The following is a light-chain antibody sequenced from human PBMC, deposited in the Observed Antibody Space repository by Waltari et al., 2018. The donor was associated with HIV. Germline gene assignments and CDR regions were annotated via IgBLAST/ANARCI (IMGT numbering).Light chain of an antibody. V-gene: IGKV1-5*03. J-gene: IGKJ1*01. Sequence: DIQMTQSPSMLPASVGDRVTITCRASQNVNKWLAWYQQKPGKAPKLLIYRASTLESGVPSRFSGSGSGTEFTLTISSLQPDDFATYFCQHYNGYPWTFGQGTKVEIK. CDR1: QNVNKW. CDR3: QHYNGYPWT. CDR2: RAS.